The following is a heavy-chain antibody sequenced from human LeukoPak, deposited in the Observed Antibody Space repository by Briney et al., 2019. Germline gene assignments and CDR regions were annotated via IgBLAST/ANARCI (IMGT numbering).Heavy chain of an antibody. CDR2: IWHTSMSA. J-gene: IGHJ1*01. Sequence: GGSLRLSCGTSGFDFTRHGMHWVRQAPGKGLEWVAVIWHTSMSAFYSDSVKGRFIISRDNSRNTLYLQMSNLRADDTAVYYCAKELGVPAAGWQIQQWGLGTLVTVSS. CDR3: AKELGVPAAGWQIQQ. D-gene: IGHD6-13*01. CDR1: GFDFTRHG. V-gene: IGHV3-33*06.